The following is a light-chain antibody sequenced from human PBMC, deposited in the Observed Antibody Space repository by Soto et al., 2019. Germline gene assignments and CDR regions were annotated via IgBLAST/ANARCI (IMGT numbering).Light chain of an antibody. Sequence: DVQLTQAPSSISASVGHRVTITCRASQGINIWLAWYQQKPGKAPRLFIYGASSLQSGVTLRFSGNGSGTDFTLTISSLQPEDFATYYCQQSYNNPKTFGQGTKVDIK. J-gene: IGKJ1*01. V-gene: IGKV1-12*01. CDR3: QQSYNNPKT. CDR2: GAS. CDR1: QGINIW.